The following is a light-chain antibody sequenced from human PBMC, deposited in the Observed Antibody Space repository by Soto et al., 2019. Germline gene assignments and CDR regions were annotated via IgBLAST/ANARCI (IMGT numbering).Light chain of an antibody. Sequence: QSVLTQPASVSGSPGQSITISCTGTSSDVGGYNYVSWYQQHPGKAPKLMIYEVSNRPSGVSNRFSGSKSGNTASLTISGLQAEDEADYYCSSYTSSSTRVFSGGTKVTVL. CDR1: SSDVGGYNY. CDR2: EVS. V-gene: IGLV2-14*01. J-gene: IGLJ3*02. CDR3: SSYTSSSTRV.